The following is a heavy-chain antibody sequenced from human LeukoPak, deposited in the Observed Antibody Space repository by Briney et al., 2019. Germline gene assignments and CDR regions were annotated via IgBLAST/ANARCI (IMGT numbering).Heavy chain of an antibody. CDR3: ARGVRTGGGHYFDY. CDR1: GFTFSSYA. CDR2: ISYDGSNK. Sequence: GGSLRLSCAASGFTFSSYAMHWVRQAPGKGLEWVAVISYDGSNKYYADSVKGRFTISRDNSKNTLYLQMNTLRAEDTAVYYWARGVRTGGGHYFDYWGQGTLVTVSS. D-gene: IGHD3-10*01. J-gene: IGHJ4*02. V-gene: IGHV3-30-3*01.